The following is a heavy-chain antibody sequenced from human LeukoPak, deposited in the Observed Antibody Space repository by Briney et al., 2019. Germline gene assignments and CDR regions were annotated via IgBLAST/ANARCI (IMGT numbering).Heavy chain of an antibody. Sequence: GGSLRLSCAASGFTFNSYSMNWVRQAPGKGLDWVSSISSSSSSIYYADSVKGRFTISRDNAKNSLYLQMNSLRAEDTAAYYCARASGDIVETATMGSYWGQGTLVTVSS. D-gene: IGHD5-18*01. J-gene: IGHJ4*02. CDR3: ARASGDIVETATMGSY. V-gene: IGHV3-21*01. CDR2: ISSSSSSI. CDR1: GFTFNSYS.